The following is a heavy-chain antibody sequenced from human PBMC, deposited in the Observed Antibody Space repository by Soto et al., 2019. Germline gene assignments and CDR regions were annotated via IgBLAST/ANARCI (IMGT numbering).Heavy chain of an antibody. Sequence: EVQLVESGGGLVQPGGSLRLSCEASGFTFSSYSMNWVRQAPGKGLEWVSYISSSSSTISYADSVKGRITISRDNAKNSWYLTMNRLRDEDTAVYYGAGGAAAGTHAYWGQGTLVTVSS. CDR2: ISSSSSTI. D-gene: IGHD6-13*01. CDR1: GFTFSSYS. CDR3: AGGAAAGTHAY. V-gene: IGHV3-48*02. J-gene: IGHJ4*02.